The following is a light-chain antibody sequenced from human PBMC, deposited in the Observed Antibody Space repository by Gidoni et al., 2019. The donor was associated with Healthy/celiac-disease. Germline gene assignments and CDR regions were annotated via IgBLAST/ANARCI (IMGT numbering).Light chain of an antibody. V-gene: IGKV3-11*01. CDR1: QSVSSY. Sequence: IVLTQSPATLSLSPGERATLSCRASQSVSSYLAWYQQKPGQAPRLLIYDASNRATGIPARFSGSGSGTDFTLTISSIEPEDVAVYYCQQRSNWPQEYTFGQGTKLEIK. J-gene: IGKJ2*01. CDR2: DAS. CDR3: QQRSNWPQEYT.